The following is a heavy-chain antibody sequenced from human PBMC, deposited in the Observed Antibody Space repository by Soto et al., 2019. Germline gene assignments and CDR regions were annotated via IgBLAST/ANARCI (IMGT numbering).Heavy chain of an antibody. D-gene: IGHD5-12*01. V-gene: IGHV4-59*01. CDR1: GGSISSYY. CDR2: IYYSGST. Sequence: QVQLQESGPGLVKPSETLSLTCTVSGGSISSYYWSWIRQPPGKGLEWIGYIYYSGSTNYNPSLKSRVTISVDTSKNQFSLKLSSVTAADTAVYYCARDPSDGYNYPYYFDYWGQGTLVTVSS. CDR3: ARDPSDGYNYPYYFDY. J-gene: IGHJ4*02.